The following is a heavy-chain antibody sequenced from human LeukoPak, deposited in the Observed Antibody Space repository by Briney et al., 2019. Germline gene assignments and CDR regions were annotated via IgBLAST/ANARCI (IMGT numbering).Heavy chain of an antibody. J-gene: IGHJ4*02. CDR1: GYTFTSYG. CDR3: ARDLRGLLWFGELVDY. V-gene: IGHV1-18*01. CDR2: ISAYNGNT. D-gene: IGHD3-10*01. Sequence: ASVKVSCKASGYTFTSYGISWVRQAPGQGLEWMGWISAYNGNTNYAQKLQGRVTMTTDTSTSTAYMELRSLRSDDTAVYYCARDLRGLLWFGELVDYWGQGTLVTVSS.